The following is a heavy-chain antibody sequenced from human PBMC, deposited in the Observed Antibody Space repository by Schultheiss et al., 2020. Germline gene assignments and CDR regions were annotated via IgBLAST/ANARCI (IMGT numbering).Heavy chain of an antibody. CDR2: IYSSGNI. CDR3: AGGYSYGSDY. Sequence: SQTLSLTCTVSGGSISSYYWGWIRQPPGKGLDWIGSIYSSGNIFHNPSLKSRFTMSIDTSKNQFSLKLSSVTAADTAVYYCAGGYSYGSDYWGQGTLVTVSS. D-gene: IGHD5-18*01. V-gene: IGHV4-59*04. CDR1: GGSISSYY. J-gene: IGHJ4*02.